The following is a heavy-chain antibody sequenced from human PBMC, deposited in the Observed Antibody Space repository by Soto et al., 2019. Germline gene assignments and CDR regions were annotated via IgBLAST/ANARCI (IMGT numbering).Heavy chain of an antibody. Sequence: PGGSLRLSCAASGFPFSSHAMHWVCQAPGKGLEWVTFISDDGSNLYYGNPVKGRFTISRDNSKNTLYLQMNSLRAEDTAVYYCAKAGRDFWSGRSFFDYWGQGTQVTVSS. V-gene: IGHV3-30*18. CDR2: ISDDGSNL. CDR3: AKAGRDFWSGRSFFDY. J-gene: IGHJ4*02. CDR1: GFPFSSHA. D-gene: IGHD3-3*01.